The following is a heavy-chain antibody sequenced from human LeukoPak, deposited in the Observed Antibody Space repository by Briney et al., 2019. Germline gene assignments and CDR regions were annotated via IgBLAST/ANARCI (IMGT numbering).Heavy chain of an antibody. J-gene: IGHJ2*01. CDR2: IYPGDSDT. V-gene: IGHV5-51*01. CDR1: GYSFTSYW. CDR3: ARDLVNYYDSGGYYPRGDRRYFDL. D-gene: IGHD3-22*01. Sequence: GESLKISCKGSGYSFTSYWIGWVRQMPGKGLEWMGIIYPGDSDTRYSPSFQGQVTISADKSISTAYLQWSSLKASDTAMYYCARDLVNYYDSGGYYPRGDRRYFDLWGRGTLVTVSS.